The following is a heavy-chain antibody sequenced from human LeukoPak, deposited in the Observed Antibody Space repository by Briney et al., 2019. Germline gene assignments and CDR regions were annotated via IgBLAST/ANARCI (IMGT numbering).Heavy chain of an antibody. Sequence: SETLSLTCSVSGGSISSYCWSWIRQPPGKALEWIGYIYYTGSTKYSPSLKSRVTISVDTSKNQFSLKLSSVTAADTAVYYCARPYLRGTVVNNWFDPWGQGTLVTVSS. D-gene: IGHD4-23*01. J-gene: IGHJ5*02. CDR2: IYYTGST. CDR3: ARPYLRGTVVNNWFDP. V-gene: IGHV4-59*08. CDR1: GGSISSYC.